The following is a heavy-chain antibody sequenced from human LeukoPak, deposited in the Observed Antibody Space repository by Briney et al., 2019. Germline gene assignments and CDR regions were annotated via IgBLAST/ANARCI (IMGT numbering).Heavy chain of an antibody. CDR1: GYSFTSYW. D-gene: IGHD2-2*02. J-gene: IGHJ3*02. CDR3: ARCSSTSCYTGDAFDI. CDR2: IYPGDSDT. V-gene: IGHV5-51*01. Sequence: GESLKISGKGSGYSFTSYWIGWVRQMPGKGLEWMGIIYPGDSDTRYSPSFQGQVTISADKSISTAYLQWSSLKASDTAMYYCARCSSTSCYTGDAFDIWGQGTMVTVSS.